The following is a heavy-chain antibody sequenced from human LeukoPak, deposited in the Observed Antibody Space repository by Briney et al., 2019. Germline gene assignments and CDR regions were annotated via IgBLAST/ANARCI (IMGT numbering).Heavy chain of an antibody. CDR1: GFTFSSYA. V-gene: IGHV3-23*01. CDR3: AKDIRYYDSSGYLTYYYGMDV. CDR2: ISGSGGST. J-gene: IGHJ6*02. Sequence: GGSLRLSCAASGFTFSSYAMSWVRQAPGKGLEWVSAISGSGGSTYYADSVKGRFTISRDNSKNTLYLQMNSLRAEDTAVYCCAKDIRYYDSSGYLTYYYGMDVWGQGTTVTVSS. D-gene: IGHD3-22*01.